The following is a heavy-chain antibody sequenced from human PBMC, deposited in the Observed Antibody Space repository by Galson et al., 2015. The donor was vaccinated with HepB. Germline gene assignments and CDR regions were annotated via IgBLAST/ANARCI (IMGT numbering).Heavy chain of an antibody. CDR3: AKDAYRSSYYFDS. J-gene: IGHJ4*02. CDR1: GFTFSNSG. CDR2: TWSDGINN. Sequence: SLRLSCAVSGFTFSNSGMHWVRQAPSKGLEWVAVTWSDGINNYYADSVKGRFTISRDNFKNTLYLQMKSLRAEDTAVYYCAKDAYRSSYYFDSWGQGTLVTVSS. D-gene: IGHD3-16*01. V-gene: IGHV3-33*06.